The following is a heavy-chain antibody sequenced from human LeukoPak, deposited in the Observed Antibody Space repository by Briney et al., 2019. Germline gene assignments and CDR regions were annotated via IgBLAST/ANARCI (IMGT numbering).Heavy chain of an antibody. CDR1: GFTFSSYA. Sequence: PGGSLRLSCSASGFTFSSYAMHWVRQAPGKGLEYVSTISSSGGSTYYIDSVKGRFTISRDSSKNTLYLHMNSLRAEDTAVYYCAFLGGGWLDAFDIWGQGTMVTVSS. D-gene: IGHD5-24*01. CDR3: AFLGGGWLDAFDI. CDR2: ISSSGGST. J-gene: IGHJ3*02. V-gene: IGHV3-64D*06.